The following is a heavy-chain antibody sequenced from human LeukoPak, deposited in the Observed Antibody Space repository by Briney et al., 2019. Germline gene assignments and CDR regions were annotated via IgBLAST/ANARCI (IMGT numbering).Heavy chain of an antibody. J-gene: IGHJ6*02. CDR2: IYTSGST. CDR3: ARGIGYSYGYYFDYYYYGMDV. V-gene: IGHV4-4*07. Sequence: SETLSLTCTVSGGSISSYYWSWIRQPAGKGLEWIGRIYTSGSTNYNPSLKSRVTMSVDTSKNQFSLKLSSVTAADTAVYYCARGIGYSYGYYFDYYYYGMDVWGQGTTVTVSS. D-gene: IGHD5-18*01. CDR1: GGSISSYY.